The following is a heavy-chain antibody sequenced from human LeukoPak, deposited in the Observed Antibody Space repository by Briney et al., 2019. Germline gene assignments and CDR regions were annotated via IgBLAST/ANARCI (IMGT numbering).Heavy chain of an antibody. CDR2: IYHSGST. CDR1: GYSISSGYY. D-gene: IGHD3-22*01. J-gene: IGHJ4*02. V-gene: IGHV4-38-2*01. CDR3: ARGSDDSSGYFDY. Sequence: SETLSLTCAVSGYSISSGYYWGWIRQPPGKGLEWIGSIYHSGSTYYNPSLRSRVTISVDTSKNQFSLKLSSVTAADTAVYYCARGSDDSSGYFDYWGQGTLVTVSS.